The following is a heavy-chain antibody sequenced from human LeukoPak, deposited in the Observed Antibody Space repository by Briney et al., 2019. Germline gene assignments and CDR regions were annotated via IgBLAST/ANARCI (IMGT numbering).Heavy chain of an antibody. CDR1: GYTLTELS. V-gene: IGHV1-24*01. D-gene: IGHD6-19*01. CDR2: FDPEDGET. CDR3: ATRPPTGYSSGWYFDY. J-gene: IGHJ4*02. Sequence: ASVKVSRKVSGYTLTELSMHWVRPAPGKGLEWMGGFDPEDGETIYAQKFQGRVTMTEDTSTDTAYMELSSLRSEDTAVYYCATRPPTGYSSGWYFDYWGQGTLVTVSS.